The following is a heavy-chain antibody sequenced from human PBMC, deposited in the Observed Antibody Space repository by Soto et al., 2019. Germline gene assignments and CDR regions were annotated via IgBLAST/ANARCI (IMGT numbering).Heavy chain of an antibody. Sequence: QLVESGGRGVQPGRSLRLSCEASEFTFSSYAMHWVCQAPGRGLEWVALISFDGRKEFYADSVKGRFIISRDNSRSMVYLQMDGLRPDDTAIYYCARPIPRWSYHYGMDVWGQGTTVTVSS. V-gene: IGHV3-30*03. CDR2: ISFDGRKE. D-gene: IGHD2-15*01. CDR1: EFTFSSYA. J-gene: IGHJ6*02. CDR3: ARPIPRWSYHYGMDV.